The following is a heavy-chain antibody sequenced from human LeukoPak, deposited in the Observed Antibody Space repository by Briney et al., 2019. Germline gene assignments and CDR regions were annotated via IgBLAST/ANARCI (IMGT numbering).Heavy chain of an antibody. CDR2: VDGGGGGT. D-gene: IGHD1-26*01. V-gene: IGHV3-23*01. Sequence: GSLRLSCAASGFTLSSYAMTWVRQAPGRGLEWVSSVDGGGGGTYYADSVKGRFTISRDNSKNTLYLQMNSLRAEDTAVYYCAKCPRGGSYWVYFDYWGQGTLVTVSS. J-gene: IGHJ4*02. CDR1: GFTLSSYA. CDR3: AKCPRGGSYWVYFDY.